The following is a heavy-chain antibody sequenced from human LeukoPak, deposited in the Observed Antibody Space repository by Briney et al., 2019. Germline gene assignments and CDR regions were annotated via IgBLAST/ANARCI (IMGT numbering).Heavy chain of an antibody. D-gene: IGHD3-22*01. CDR3: AKWNYDSGGYSNYFDP. V-gene: IGHV1-18*01. CDR1: GYTFTNYG. CDR2: ISAYNGNT. J-gene: IGHJ5*02. Sequence: ASVKVSCKASGYTFTNYGISWVRQVPGQGLEWMGWISAYNGNTSYAQKFQGRVTMTTDTSTSTAYMELRSLRSDDTAVYFCAKWNYDSGGYSNYFDPWGQGTLVTVFS.